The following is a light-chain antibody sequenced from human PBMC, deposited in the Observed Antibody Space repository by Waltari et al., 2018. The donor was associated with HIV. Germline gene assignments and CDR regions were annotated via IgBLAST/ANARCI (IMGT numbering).Light chain of an antibody. CDR2: EVS. CDR1: SSDVGGYHY. V-gene: IGLV2-8*01. Sequence: QSALTQPPSASGSPGQSVTISCTGTSSDVGGYHYVSWYQQHPGKAPKLMIYEVSQRPSGVPDRFSGSKSGNTASLTVSGLQAEDEANYYCSSFAGTNDVIFGGGTKLTVL. CDR3: SSFAGTNDVI. J-gene: IGLJ2*01.